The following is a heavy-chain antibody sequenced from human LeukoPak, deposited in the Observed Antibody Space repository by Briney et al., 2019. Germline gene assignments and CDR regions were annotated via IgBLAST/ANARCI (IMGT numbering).Heavy chain of an antibody. D-gene: IGHD3-22*01. J-gene: IGHJ3*02. CDR2: IYYSGST. V-gene: IGHV4-59*01. Sequence: PSETLSLTCTVSGGSISSYYWSWIRQPPGKGLEWIGYIYYSGSTNYNPSLKSRVTISVDTSKNQFSLKLSSVTAADTAVYYCAREVVTGAFDIWGQGTMVTVSS. CDR3: AREVVTGAFDI. CDR1: GGSISSYY.